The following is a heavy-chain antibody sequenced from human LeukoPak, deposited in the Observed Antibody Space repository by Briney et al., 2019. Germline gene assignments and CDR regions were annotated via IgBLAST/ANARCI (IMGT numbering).Heavy chain of an antibody. Sequence: SETLSLTCTVSGGSISSYYWSWIRQPPGPGLEWIGYIYYSGSTNYNPSLKSRVTISVDTSKNQFSLKLSSVTTADTAVYYCAGTDDYGDYYYYYGMDVWGRGTTVTVSS. CDR1: GGSISSYY. V-gene: IGHV4-59*01. D-gene: IGHD4-17*01. J-gene: IGHJ6*04. CDR3: AGTDDYGDYYYYYGMDV. CDR2: IYYSGST.